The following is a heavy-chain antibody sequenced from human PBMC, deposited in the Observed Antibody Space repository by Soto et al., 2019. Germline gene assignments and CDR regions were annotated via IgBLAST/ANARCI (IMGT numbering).Heavy chain of an antibody. Sequence: ASVKVSCKASGYTFTSYDINWVRQATGQGLEWMGWMNPNSGNTGYAQKFQGRVTMTRNTSISTAYMELSSLRSEDTAVYYCARGGDSYYYYGMDVWGQGXTVTVPS. J-gene: IGHJ6*02. D-gene: IGHD4-17*01. CDR2: MNPNSGNT. CDR3: ARGGDSYYYYGMDV. V-gene: IGHV1-8*01. CDR1: GYTFTSYD.